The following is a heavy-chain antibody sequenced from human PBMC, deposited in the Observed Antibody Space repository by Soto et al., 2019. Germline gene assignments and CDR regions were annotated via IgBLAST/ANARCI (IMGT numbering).Heavy chain of an antibody. CDR2: ISGSGIRT. Sequence: PGGSLRLSCAASGFTFSMYALTWVRQAPGKGLEWVSTISGSGIRTYSADSVRGRITISRDNSKNTLYLQMDSLRPEDTAVYYCAKAGSDCSGGLCLNLDAFDIWGLGTKVTVSS. D-gene: IGHD2-15*01. CDR3: AKAGSDCSGGLCLNLDAFDI. V-gene: IGHV3-23*01. J-gene: IGHJ3*02. CDR1: GFTFSMYA.